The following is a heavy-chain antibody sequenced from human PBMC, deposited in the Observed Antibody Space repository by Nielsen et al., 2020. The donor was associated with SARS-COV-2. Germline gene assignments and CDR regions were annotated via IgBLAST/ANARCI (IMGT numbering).Heavy chain of an antibody. CDR2: ISGSGARP. Sequence: GESLKISCAASGFTFDDYAMHWVRQAPGKGLEWVSGISGSGARPDYADSVQGRFTISRDNSKNTLSLQMNSLRVDDTAVYYCAKKDSGDYGAPFLDYWGQGSRVTVSS. V-gene: IGHV3-23*01. D-gene: IGHD4-17*01. J-gene: IGHJ4*02. CDR1: GFTFDDYA. CDR3: AKKDSGDYGAPFLDY.